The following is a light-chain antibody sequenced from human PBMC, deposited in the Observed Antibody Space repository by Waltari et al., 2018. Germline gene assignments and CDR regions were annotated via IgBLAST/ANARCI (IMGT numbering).Light chain of an antibody. CDR2: AAS. J-gene: IGKJ1*01. V-gene: IGKV1-39*01. CDR3: QQSYLTWT. CDR1: QTIGSY. Sequence: IQMTQSPSVLSASAGDRIIITCRASQTIGSYLNWYQHKPGKAPKLLIYAASRLQTGVPSRVTGSGSGTDFILTITSLQPEDFATYYCQQSYLTWTFGQGTKVEVK.